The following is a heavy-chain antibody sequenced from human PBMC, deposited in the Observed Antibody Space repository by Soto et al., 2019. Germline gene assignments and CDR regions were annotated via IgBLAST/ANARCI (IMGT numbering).Heavy chain of an antibody. J-gene: IGHJ4*02. CDR2: IYYSGST. D-gene: IGHD3-22*01. CDR1: GGSISSGGYY. V-gene: IGHV4-31*03. CDR3: ASLSAGYYYDSSGYYFDY. Sequence: LSLTCTVSGGSISSGGYYWNWVRQHPGKGLEWIGYIYYSGSTYYNPSLKSRVSISVDTSQNQFSLKLSSVTAADTAVYYCASLSAGYYYDSSGYYFDYWGQGTLVTVSS.